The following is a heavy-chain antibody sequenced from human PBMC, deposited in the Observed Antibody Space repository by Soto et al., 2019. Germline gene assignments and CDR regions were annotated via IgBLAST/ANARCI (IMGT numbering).Heavy chain of an antibody. CDR2: IYYSGST. CDR1: GGSISSSSYY. J-gene: IGHJ5*02. Sequence: SETLSLTCTVSGGSISSSSYYWGWIRQPPGKGLEWIGSIYYSGSTYYNPSLESRLTMSVDTSRNQLLLQLNSVTAADTAIYYCARESAGSHKNNWFDPWGQGTLVTVSS. CDR3: ARESAGSHKNNWFDP. D-gene: IGHD3-10*01. V-gene: IGHV4-39*07.